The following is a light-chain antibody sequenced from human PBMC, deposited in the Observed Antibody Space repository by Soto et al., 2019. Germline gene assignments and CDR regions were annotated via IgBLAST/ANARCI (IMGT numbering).Light chain of an antibody. J-gene: IGLJ2*01. Sequence: QSALTQPASVSGSPGQSITISCTGTSSDVGGYNYVSWYQHHPGKAPKLMIYDVSNRPSGISNRFSGSKSGNTASLTISGLQAEDEADYYCSSYTSTSTLVVFGGGTKLNVL. CDR3: SSYTSTSTLVV. CDR1: SSDVGGYNY. V-gene: IGLV2-14*03. CDR2: DVS.